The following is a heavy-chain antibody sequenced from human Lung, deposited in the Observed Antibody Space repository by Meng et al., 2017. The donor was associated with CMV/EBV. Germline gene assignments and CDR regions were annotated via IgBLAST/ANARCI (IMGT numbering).Heavy chain of an antibody. Sequence: ASVKVSCKVFGYTLTDLSMHWVRQAPGKGLEWMGGFDPEDGETIYAQKFQGRVTMTEDTSTDTAYMELSSLRPEDTAVYYCARGGSWGYYRVHYYGMDVWGQGTTVTVSS. CDR1: GYTLTDLS. J-gene: IGHJ6*02. CDR3: ARGGSWGYYRVHYYGMDV. V-gene: IGHV1-24*01. CDR2: FDPEDGET. D-gene: IGHD3-10*01.